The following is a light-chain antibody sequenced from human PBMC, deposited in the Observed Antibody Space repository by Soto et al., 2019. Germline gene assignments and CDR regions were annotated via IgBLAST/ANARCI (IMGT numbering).Light chain of an antibody. Sequence: IVMKKSPATLSVSKMVIATLSFMASQSISDTLAWYQQKLGQAPRLLIHGASTRATGFPARFSGSGSGTDFTLTISSLQSEDFAVYYCQQYNNWPWTFGQGTKVDI. J-gene: IGKJ1*01. CDR1: QSISDT. CDR2: GAS. V-gene: IGKV3-15*01. CDR3: QQYNNWPWT.